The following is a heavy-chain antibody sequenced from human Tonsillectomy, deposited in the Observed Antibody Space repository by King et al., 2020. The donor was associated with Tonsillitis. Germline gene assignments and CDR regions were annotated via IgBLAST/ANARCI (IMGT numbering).Heavy chain of an antibody. CDR3: ARGQVFTMVRGVSKYYYYYSLDV. D-gene: IGHD3-10*01. V-gene: IGHV3-64*01. CDR2: ITSNGGGT. CDR1: GFTFSSYA. Sequence: VQLVESGGGLVQPGGSLRLSCAASGFTFSSYAMHWVRQAPGKGLEYVSAITSNGGGTYCANSVKGRFTISRDNSKNTLYLQMGSLRAEDMAVYYCARGQVFTMVRGVSKYYYYYSLDVWGKGTTVTVSS. J-gene: IGHJ6*03.